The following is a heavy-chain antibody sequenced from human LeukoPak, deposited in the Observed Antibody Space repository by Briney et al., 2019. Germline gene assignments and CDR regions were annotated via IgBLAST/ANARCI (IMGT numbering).Heavy chain of an antibody. Sequence: GGSLRLSCAASGFTFSSYAMSWVRQAPGKGLEWVSAISGSGGSTYYADSVKGRFTISRDNSKNTLYLQMNSLRAEDTAVYYCAKMIFGVVTIPPFDYWGQGTLVTVSS. CDR1: GFTFSSYA. J-gene: IGHJ4*02. CDR2: ISGSGGST. CDR3: AKMIFGVVTIPPFDY. D-gene: IGHD3-3*01. V-gene: IGHV3-23*01.